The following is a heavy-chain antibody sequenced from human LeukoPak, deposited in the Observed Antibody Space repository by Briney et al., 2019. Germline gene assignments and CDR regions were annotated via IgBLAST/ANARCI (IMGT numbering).Heavy chain of an antibody. Sequence: GGSLRLSCAASGFTFNNGWINWVRQAPGKGLEWVGRMKSKTDGGTTNYAPPVKGRFTISTDDSTNTLYLPMNSLTTEDTAVYYCTTLRGYDILPGYYSHWGQGTLVTVSS. CDR1: GFTFNNGW. J-gene: IGHJ4*02. CDR2: MKSKTDGGTT. V-gene: IGHV3-15*01. CDR3: TTLRGYDILPGYYSH. D-gene: IGHD3-9*01.